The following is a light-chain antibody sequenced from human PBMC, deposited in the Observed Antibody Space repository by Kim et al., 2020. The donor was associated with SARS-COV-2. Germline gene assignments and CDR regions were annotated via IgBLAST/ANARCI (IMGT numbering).Light chain of an antibody. CDR2: SDN. V-gene: IGLV3-21*04. CDR1: NIGMTG. CDR3: QVWDTNNNRG. J-gene: IGLJ2*01. Sequence: VAPGKTAKITCGGKNIGMTGVHWYRQRPGQAPVLVIHSDNDRPSGIPERISGFNSEDTATLTISGVEAGDEADYYCQVWDTNNNRGFGGGTQLTVL.